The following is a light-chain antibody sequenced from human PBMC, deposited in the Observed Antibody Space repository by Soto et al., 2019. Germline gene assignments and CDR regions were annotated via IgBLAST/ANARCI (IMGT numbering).Light chain of an antibody. J-gene: IGKJ3*01. CDR1: QSLSSY. CDR3: QQRGNWPPT. CDR2: DAS. V-gene: IGKV3-11*01. Sequence: EVVLTQSPATQSLSPGERATLSCRASQSLSSYLAWYQQKPGQAPRLLIYDASNRATDIPARFSGSGSGTDFTLTISSLEPEDFAVYFCQQRGNWPPTFGPGTKVDIK.